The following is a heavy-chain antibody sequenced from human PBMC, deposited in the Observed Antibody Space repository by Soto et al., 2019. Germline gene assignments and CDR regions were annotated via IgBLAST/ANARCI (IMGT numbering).Heavy chain of an antibody. CDR2: INPNSGGT. CDR1: GYTFTGYY. J-gene: IGHJ1*01. CDR3: AREGGSSSPAAEYFQH. D-gene: IGHD6-6*01. V-gene: IGHV1-2*02. Sequence: GASVKVSCKASGYTFTGYYMHWVRQAPGQGLEWMGWINPNSGGTNYAQKFQGRVTMTRDTSISTAYMELSRLRSDDTAVYYCAREGGSSSPAAEYFQHWGQGTLVTVSS.